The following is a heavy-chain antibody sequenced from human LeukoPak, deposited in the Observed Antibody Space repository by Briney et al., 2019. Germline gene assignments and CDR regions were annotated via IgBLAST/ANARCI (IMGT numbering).Heavy chain of an antibody. CDR2: IKQDGSEK. V-gene: IGHV3-7*01. CDR1: GFTFSSYW. CDR3: ARSFLYDSGSLY. Sequence: GESLKISCAASGFTFSSYWMSWVRQAPGKGLEWVANIKQDGSEKYYVDSVKGRFTISRDNAKNSLYLQMNSLRAEDTAVYYCARSFLYDSGSLYWGQGTLVTVSS. D-gene: IGHD3-10*01. J-gene: IGHJ4*02.